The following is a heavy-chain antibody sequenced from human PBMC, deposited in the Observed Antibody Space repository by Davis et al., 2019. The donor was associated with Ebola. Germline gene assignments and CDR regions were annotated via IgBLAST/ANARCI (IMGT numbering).Heavy chain of an antibody. Sequence: PGGSLRLSCTDSVITFSSYAMNWVRQAPGKGLEWVSAISNNGGRTYYSDSVKGRFTISRDNSKKVLYLQLNSLRVEDTVQYFCAMSAVGAAGYYQFYYGLDVWGRGTTVTVSS. CDR3: AMSAVGAAGYYQFYYGLDV. D-gene: IGHD2-15*01. J-gene: IGHJ6*02. CDR1: VITFSSYA. V-gene: IGHV3-23*01. CDR2: ISNNGGRT.